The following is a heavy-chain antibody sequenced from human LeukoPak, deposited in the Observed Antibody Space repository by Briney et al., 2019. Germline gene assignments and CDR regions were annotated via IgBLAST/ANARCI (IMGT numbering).Heavy chain of an antibody. J-gene: IGHJ4*02. Sequence: SETLSLTCTVSGGSISSSSYYWGWIRQPPGKGLEWIGSIYHSGSTYYNPSLTSRVTMSVDTSKNQFSLKLSSVTAADTAVYYCAREADGWNDDFFDYWGQGTLVTVSS. CDR3: AREADGWNDDFFDY. CDR2: IYHSGST. CDR1: GGSISSSSYY. V-gene: IGHV4-39*02. D-gene: IGHD1-1*01.